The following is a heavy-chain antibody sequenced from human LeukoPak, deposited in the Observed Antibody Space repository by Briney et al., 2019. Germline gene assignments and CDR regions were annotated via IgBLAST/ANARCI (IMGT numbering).Heavy chain of an antibody. CDR3: ARGIGYGDYADFDY. V-gene: IGHV1-2*02. D-gene: IGHD4-17*01. J-gene: IGHJ4*02. CDR2: INPNSGGT. CDR1: GYTFTGYY. Sequence: ASVKVSCKASGYTFTGYYMHWVRQAPGQGLEWVGWINPNSGGTNYAQKFQGRVTMTRDTSISTAYMELSRLRSDDTAVYYCARGIGYGDYADFDYWGQGTLVTVSS.